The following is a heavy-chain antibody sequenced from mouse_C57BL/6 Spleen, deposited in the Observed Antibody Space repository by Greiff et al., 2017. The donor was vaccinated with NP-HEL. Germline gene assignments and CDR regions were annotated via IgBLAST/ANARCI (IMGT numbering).Heavy chain of an antibody. Sequence: EVQVVESGGGLVKPGGSLKLSCAASGFTFSSYAMSWVRQTPEQRLEWVATISDGGSYTYYPDNVKGRFTISRDNAKNNLYLQMSHLKSEDTAMYYCAREGLRPFDDWGKGTTLTVSS. CDR3: AREGLRPFDD. D-gene: IGHD2-4*01. V-gene: IGHV5-4*01. J-gene: IGHJ2*01. CDR2: ISDGGSYT. CDR1: GFTFSSYA.